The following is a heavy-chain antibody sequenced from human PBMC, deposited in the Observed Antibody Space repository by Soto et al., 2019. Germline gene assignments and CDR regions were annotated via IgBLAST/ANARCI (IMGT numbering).Heavy chain of an antibody. V-gene: IGHV3-48*02. CDR2: ISSSSNTI. Sequence: GGSLRLSCAASGFTFSSYSMDWVRQAPGKGLEWVSYISSSSNTIYYVDSVKGRFTISRDNAKNSLYLQMISLRDEDTAVYYCARAGRGYSYGYFDYWGQGTLVTVSS. CDR3: ARAGRGYSYGYFDY. CDR1: GFTFSSYS. J-gene: IGHJ4*02. D-gene: IGHD5-18*01.